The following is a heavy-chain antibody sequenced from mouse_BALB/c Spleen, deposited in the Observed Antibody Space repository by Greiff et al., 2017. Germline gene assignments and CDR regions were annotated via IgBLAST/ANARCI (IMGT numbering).Heavy chain of an antibody. CDR3: ARSDYDGAWFAY. J-gene: IGHJ3*01. D-gene: IGHD2-4*01. Sequence: EVQLQQSGAELVRPGALVKLSCKASGFNIKDYYMHWVKQRPEQGLEWIGWIDPENGNTIYDPKFQGKASITADTSSNTAYLQLSSLTSEDTAVYYCARSDYDGAWFAYGGQGTLVTVSA. CDR1: GFNIKDYY. CDR2: IDPENGNT. V-gene: IGHV14-1*02.